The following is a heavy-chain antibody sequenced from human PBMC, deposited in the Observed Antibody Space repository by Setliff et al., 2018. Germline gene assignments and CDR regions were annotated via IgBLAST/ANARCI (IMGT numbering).Heavy chain of an antibody. CDR3: AGGTSSIVVLPASDY. V-gene: IGHV4-38-2*02. CDR2: IGHTGST. D-gene: IGHD2-15*01. CDR1: GYSISSGYI. J-gene: IGHJ4*02. Sequence: TLSLTCTVSGYSISSGYIWGWIRQPPGKGLEWVGNIGHTGSTHYNPSLKSRVTISRDTSRNQFSLKLISVTAADTAVYYCAGGTSSIVVLPASDYWGQGTLVTVSS.